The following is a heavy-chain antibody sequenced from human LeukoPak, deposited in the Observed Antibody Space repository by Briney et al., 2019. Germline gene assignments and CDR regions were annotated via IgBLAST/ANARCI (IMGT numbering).Heavy chain of an antibody. CDR3: ARGPPTLVVVITTGDFYS. D-gene: IGHD3-22*01. J-gene: IGHJ4*02. CDR1: GYTFTCYY. CDR2: INPNSGGT. V-gene: IGHV1-2*02. Sequence: ASVKVSCKASGYTFTCYYIHWVRQAPGQRLEWMGWINPNSGGTNYAQKFQGRVTMTRDTSISTAYMELRRLRSDDRAVYYCARGPPTLVVVITTGDFYSWGQGTLVTVSS.